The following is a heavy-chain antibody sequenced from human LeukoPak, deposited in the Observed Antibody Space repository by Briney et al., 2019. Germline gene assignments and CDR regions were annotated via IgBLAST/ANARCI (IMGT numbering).Heavy chain of an antibody. V-gene: IGHV3-66*01. CDR1: GFTVSDNY. Sequence: GGSLRLSCAASGFTVSDNYMIWVRQTPGKGLEWVSIIYGVGSIYYADSVTGRFTISRDTSNNTLYLQMNSLRAEDTAVYYCAASYYYDSSGYYYMFPFHLWGQGTLIAVSS. J-gene: IGHJ1*01. D-gene: IGHD3-22*01. CDR2: IYGVGSI. CDR3: AASYYYDSSGYYYMFPFHL.